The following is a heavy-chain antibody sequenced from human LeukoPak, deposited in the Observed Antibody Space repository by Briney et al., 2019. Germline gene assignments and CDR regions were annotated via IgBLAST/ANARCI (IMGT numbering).Heavy chain of an antibody. CDR1: GGSISSQY. CDR3: ARVGVSFVYFDY. CDR2: ISYSGST. D-gene: IGHD2-21*01. V-gene: IGHV4-59*11. Sequence: SEALSLTCTVSGGSISSQYWGWIRQPPGKGLEWIGYISYSGSTNYNPSLKSRVTISVDTSKNQFSLKLNSVTAADTAVYYCARVGVSFVYFDYWGQGTLVTISS. J-gene: IGHJ4*02.